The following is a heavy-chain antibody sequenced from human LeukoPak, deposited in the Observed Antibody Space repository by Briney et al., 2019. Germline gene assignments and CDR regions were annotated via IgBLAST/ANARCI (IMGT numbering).Heavy chain of an antibody. D-gene: IGHD4-17*01. CDR3: ARDRASVIFTVTTLPQGAFDI. CDR2: ISAYNGNT. CDR1: GGTFSSYA. J-gene: IGHJ3*02. Sequence: ASVKLSCNSSGGTFSSYATSWVRQAPGQGLEWMGWISAYNGNTNYAQKLQGRVTMTTDTSTSTAYMELRSLRSDDTAVYYCARDRASVIFTVTTLPQGAFDIWGQGTMVTVSS. V-gene: IGHV1-18*01.